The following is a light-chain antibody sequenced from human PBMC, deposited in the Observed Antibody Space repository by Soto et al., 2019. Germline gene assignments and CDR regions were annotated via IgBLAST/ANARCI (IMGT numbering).Light chain of an antibody. CDR2: WAS. CDR1: QSVLYSSNNKNY. Sequence: DIVMTQCPDSLAVSLGERATINCKSSQSVLYSSNNKNYLTWYQQKPGQPPRLLIAWASIRESGVPDRFSGSGSGTDFTLTISRLEPEDFAMYYCQQYGGSPWTFGQGTKVDIK. V-gene: IGKV4-1*01. CDR3: QQYGGSPWT. J-gene: IGKJ1*01.